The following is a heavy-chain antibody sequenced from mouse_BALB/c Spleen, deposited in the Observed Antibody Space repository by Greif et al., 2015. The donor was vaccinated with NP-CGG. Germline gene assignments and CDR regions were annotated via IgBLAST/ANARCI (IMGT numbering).Heavy chain of an antibody. CDR3: ARGGPYFDY. D-gene: IGHD3-3*01. CDR2: INPSTGYT. Sequence: VQLQQSGAELAKPGASVKMSCKASGYTFTSYWMHWVKQRPGQGLEWTGYINPSTGYTEYNQKFKDKATLTADKSSSTAYMQLSSLTSEDSAVYYCARGGPYFDYWGQGTTLTVSS. V-gene: IGHV1-7*01. CDR1: GYTFTSYW. J-gene: IGHJ2*01.